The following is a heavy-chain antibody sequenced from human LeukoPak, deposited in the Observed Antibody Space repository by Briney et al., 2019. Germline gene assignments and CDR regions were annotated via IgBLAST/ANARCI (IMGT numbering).Heavy chain of an antibody. Sequence: PPETLSLTCTVSGGSIRGSSYYWVWIRQPPGKGLEWIGTIYYSGSTYYNPSLKSRVTISADTSKNQLSLKVRSVTAADTAVYYCARSSGVVIHNWFDPWGQGTLVTVSS. V-gene: IGHV4-39*01. J-gene: IGHJ5*02. CDR2: IYYSGST. D-gene: IGHD3-3*01. CDR1: GGSIRGSSYY. CDR3: ARSSGVVIHNWFDP.